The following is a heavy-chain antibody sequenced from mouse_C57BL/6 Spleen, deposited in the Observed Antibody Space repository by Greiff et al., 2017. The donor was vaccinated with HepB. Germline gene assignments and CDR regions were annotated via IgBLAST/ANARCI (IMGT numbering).Heavy chain of an antibody. D-gene: IGHD2-3*01. CDR1: GYTFTSYW. Sequence: QVQLKQPGAELVKPGASVKLSCKASGYTFTSYWMHWVKQRPGQGLEWIGMIHPNSGSTNYNEKFKSKATLTVDKSSSTAYMQLSSLTAEDSAVYYCARRHDGYYSYAMDYWGQGTSVTVSS. J-gene: IGHJ4*01. V-gene: IGHV1-64*01. CDR3: ARRHDGYYSYAMDY. CDR2: IHPNSGST.